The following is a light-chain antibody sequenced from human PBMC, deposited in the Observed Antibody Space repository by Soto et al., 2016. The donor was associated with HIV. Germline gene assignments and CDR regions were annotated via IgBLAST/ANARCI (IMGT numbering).Light chain of an antibody. J-gene: IGKJ2*01. CDR1: QSFSSW. CDR2: QAS. CDR3: QQYDDYPYT. Sequence: DIQMTQSPSTLSASIGDRVTITCRASQSFSSWLAWYQQKPGKAPKLLMSQASILETGVPSRFSGSGSGTEFTLTISSLQPEDFATYYCQQYDDYPYTFGQGTKLEIE. V-gene: IGKV1-5*03.